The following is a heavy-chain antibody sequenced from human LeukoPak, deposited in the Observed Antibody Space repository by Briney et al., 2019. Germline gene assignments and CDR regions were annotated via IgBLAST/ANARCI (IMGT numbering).Heavy chain of an antibody. V-gene: IGHV4-34*01. CDR3: ARRLRITIFGTFYYYMDV. CDR1: GGSFSGYY. CDR2: INHSGST. J-gene: IGHJ6*03. D-gene: IGHD3-3*01. Sequence: SETLSLTCAVYGGSFSGYYWSWIRQPPGKGLEWIGEINHSGSTNYNPSLKSRVTISVDTSKNQFSLKLSSVTAADTAVYYCARRLRITIFGTFYYYMDVWGKGTTVTVSS.